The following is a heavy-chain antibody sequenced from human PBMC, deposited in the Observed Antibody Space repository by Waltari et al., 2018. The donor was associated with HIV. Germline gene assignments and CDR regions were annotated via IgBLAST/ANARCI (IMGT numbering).Heavy chain of an antibody. J-gene: IGHJ5*02. CDR2: ISASGHNI. D-gene: IGHD2-15*01. CDR1: GFTLTSFD. V-gene: IGHV3-48*03. Sequence: DVQLVESGGGLVQPGGSLGLPFAASGFTLTSFDISWVRPGPGAGLEWVSYISASGHNIYYADSVQGRFTISRDNVRNILHLRIDDLRVDDTATYYCVRGGAAWSAGGFQVAQPGPWGQGALVTVSS. CDR3: VRGGAAWSAGGFQVAQPGP.